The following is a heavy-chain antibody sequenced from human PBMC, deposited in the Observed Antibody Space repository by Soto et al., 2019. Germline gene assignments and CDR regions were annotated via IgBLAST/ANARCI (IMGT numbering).Heavy chain of an antibody. CDR1: GGSISASFYF. CDR3: ARRRGNYYGSIDF. D-gene: IGHD3-10*01. J-gene: IGHJ4*02. V-gene: IGHV4-39*01. CDR2: IDYGGTT. Sequence: SETLSLTCTVSGGSISASFYFWGWIRQSPGKGLEWIANIDYGGTTFYNPSLKSRVTISIDTSKNQFSLKLGSVTAADTAVYYCARRRGNYYGSIDFWGQGTLVTVSS.